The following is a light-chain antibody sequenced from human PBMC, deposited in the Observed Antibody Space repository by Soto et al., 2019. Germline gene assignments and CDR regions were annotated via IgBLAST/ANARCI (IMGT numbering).Light chain of an antibody. CDR1: QSVGDF. CDR2: DAS. CDR3: QQRSGWPPLT. Sequence: EIVLTQSPGTLSLSPGERATLSCRASQSVGDFLAWYQQKPGQAPRLLIYDASNRDTGVPARFSGSGSGTDFTLTISNLEPEDSAVYYCQQRSGWPPLTFGGGTKV. V-gene: IGKV3-11*01. J-gene: IGKJ4*01.